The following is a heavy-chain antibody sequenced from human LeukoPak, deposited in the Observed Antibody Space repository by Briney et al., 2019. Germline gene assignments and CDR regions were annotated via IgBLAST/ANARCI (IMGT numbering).Heavy chain of an antibody. Sequence: SQTLSLTCTVSGGSISSGSYYWSWIRQPVGKGLEWIGRIYTSGSTNYNPSLKSRVTISVDTSKNQFSLKLSSVTAADTAVYYCARGGWELPDYWGQGTLVTVSS. CDR2: IYTSGST. CDR3: ARGGWELPDY. V-gene: IGHV4-61*02. CDR1: GGSISSGSYY. D-gene: IGHD1-26*01. J-gene: IGHJ4*02.